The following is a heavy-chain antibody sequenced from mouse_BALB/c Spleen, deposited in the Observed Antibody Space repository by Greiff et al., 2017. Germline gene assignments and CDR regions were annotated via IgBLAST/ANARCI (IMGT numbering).Heavy chain of an antibody. D-gene: IGHD1-1*01. Sequence: EVKVEESGGGLVKPGGSLKLSCAASGFTFSSYAMSWVRQTPEKRLEWVASISSGGSNYYPDSVKGRFTISRDNARNILYLQMSSRRSEDTAMYYCARDYGSNYLGDYAMDYWGQGTSVTVSS. CDR3: ARDYGSNYLGDYAMDY. CDR1: GFTFSSYA. CDR2: ISSGGSN. V-gene: IGHV5-6-5*01. J-gene: IGHJ4*01.